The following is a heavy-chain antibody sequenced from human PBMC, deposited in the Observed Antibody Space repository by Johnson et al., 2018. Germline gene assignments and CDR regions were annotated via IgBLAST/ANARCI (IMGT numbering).Heavy chain of an antibody. J-gene: IGHJ3*02. CDR3: ARDTPPDAFDI. CDR1: GFTFSSYS. V-gene: IGHV3-21*01. CDR2: ISSSSSYI. Sequence: VQLVESGGGLVKPGGSLRLSCAASGFTFSSYSMNWVRQAPGKGLEWVSSISSSSSYIYYADSVKGRFTISRDNAKNSLYLQMKSLRAEDTAVYYCARDTPPDAFDIWGQGKMVTVSS.